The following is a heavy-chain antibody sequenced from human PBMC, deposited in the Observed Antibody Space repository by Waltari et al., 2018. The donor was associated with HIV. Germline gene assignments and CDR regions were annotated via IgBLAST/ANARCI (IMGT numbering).Heavy chain of an antibody. V-gene: IGHV4-34*01. J-gene: IGHJ4*02. D-gene: IGHD6-13*01. CDR3: AISEAVAALIDY. CDR2: INHSGIT. Sequence: VQVHQWGAGLLKPSETLSLTCAVYGGSLSGYHWNWIRQPPGKGLEWIGEINHSGITNYNPSLKSRVTISIDTSKNQFSLKLTSVTAADTAVYYCAISEAVAALIDYWGQGTLVTVS. CDR1: GGSLSGYH.